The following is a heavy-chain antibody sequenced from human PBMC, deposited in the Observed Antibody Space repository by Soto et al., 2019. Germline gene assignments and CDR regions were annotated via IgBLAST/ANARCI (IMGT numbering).Heavy chain of an antibody. V-gene: IGHV1-3*01. CDR2: VRADNGGS. D-gene: IGHD3-16*02. CDR3: AGAQYYDYVCRSHRPDPSYSDP. J-gene: IGHJ5*02. CDR1: RCTFSNYI. Sequence: ASVRVSCKTSRCTFSNYIIHWVRQAPGLVLEWMGCVRADNGGSKLSQKFQGRVTMSRDTFAKTVYMELNSLRYEDTAVYYCAGAQYYDYVCRSHRPDPSYSDPWG.